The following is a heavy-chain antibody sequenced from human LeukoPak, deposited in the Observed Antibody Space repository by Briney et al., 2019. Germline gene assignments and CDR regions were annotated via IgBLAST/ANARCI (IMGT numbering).Heavy chain of an antibody. CDR3: ARGAFYDY. V-gene: IGHV3-23*01. CDR2: IGESGGST. J-gene: IGHJ4*02. CDR1: GFAFSSYG. D-gene: IGHD2/OR15-2a*01. Sequence: PGGSLRLSCAASGFAFSSYGMSWVRQAPGKGLEWVATIGESGGSTYYADSAKGRFTISRDNSKNTLYLQMNSLRAEDTALYFCARGAFYDYWGQGTLVTVSS.